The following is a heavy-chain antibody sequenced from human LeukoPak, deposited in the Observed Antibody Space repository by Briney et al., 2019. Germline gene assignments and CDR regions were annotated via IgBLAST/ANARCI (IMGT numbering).Heavy chain of an antibody. D-gene: IGHD6-13*01. CDR1: GGSISSDY. V-gene: IGHV4-59*01. CDR2: IYYSGST. J-gene: IGHJ4*02. CDR3: ARGTGRGYSSRSYYFDY. Sequence: PSETLSLTCTVSGGSISSDYWSWIRQPPGKGLEWIGCIYYSGSTNYNPSLKSRVTISVDTSKNQFSLKLSSVTAADTAVYYCARGTGRGYSSRSYYFDYWGQGTLVTVSS.